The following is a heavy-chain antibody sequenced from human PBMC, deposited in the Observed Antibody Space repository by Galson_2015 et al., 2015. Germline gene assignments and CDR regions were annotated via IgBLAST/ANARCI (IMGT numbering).Heavy chain of an antibody. Sequence: SLRLSCAASGFTFSSYAMSWVRQAPGKGLEWVSAISGSGGSTYYADSVKGRFTISRDNSKNTLYLQMNSLRAEDTAVYYCAKVIWVGDYYYYGMDVWGQGTTVTVSS. CDR2: ISGSGGST. CDR3: AKVIWVGDYYYYGMDV. D-gene: IGHD3-16*01. V-gene: IGHV3-23*01. CDR1: GFTFSSYA. J-gene: IGHJ6*02.